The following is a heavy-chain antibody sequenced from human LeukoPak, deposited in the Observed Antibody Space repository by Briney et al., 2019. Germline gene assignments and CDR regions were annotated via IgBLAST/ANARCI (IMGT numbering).Heavy chain of an antibody. CDR1: GYTFTGYY. CDR3: ARVGTSRGYSYGTHFDY. Sequence: GASVKVSCKASGYTFTGYYMHWVRQAPGQGLEWMGWINPNSGGTNYAQKFQGRVTMTRDTTISTAYMELSRLRSDDTAVYYCARVGTSRGYSYGTHFDYWGQGTLVTVSS. CDR2: INPNSGGT. D-gene: IGHD5-18*01. J-gene: IGHJ4*02. V-gene: IGHV1-2*02.